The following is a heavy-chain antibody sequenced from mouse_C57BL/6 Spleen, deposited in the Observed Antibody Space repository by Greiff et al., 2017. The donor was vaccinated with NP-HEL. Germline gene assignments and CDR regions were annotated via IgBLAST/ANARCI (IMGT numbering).Heavy chain of an antibody. CDR2: IFPGSGRP. Sequence: QVQLQQSGPELVKPGASVKISCKASGYNFTDYYINWVKQRPGQGLEWMGWIFPGSGRPSYHEKLKGKSTLTVDKSSSTAYMFLSSLTSEDSAVYFCARPNYYGSRAPYYAMDYWGQGTSVTVSS. CDR1: GYNFTDYY. J-gene: IGHJ4*01. D-gene: IGHD1-1*01. V-gene: IGHV1-75*01. CDR3: ARPNYYGSRAPYYAMDY.